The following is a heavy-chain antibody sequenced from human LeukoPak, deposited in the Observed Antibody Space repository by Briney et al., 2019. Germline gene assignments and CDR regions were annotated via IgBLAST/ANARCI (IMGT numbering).Heavy chain of an antibody. Sequence: ASVKVSCKASGYTFTGYYMHWVRQAPGQGLEWMGWINPNSGGTNYAQKFQGRVTITRDTSASTAYMELSSLRSEDTAVYYCARSNRDYDILTGPITTSSFDPWGQGTLVTVSS. CDR3: ARSNRDYDILTGPITTSSFDP. V-gene: IGHV1-2*02. J-gene: IGHJ5*02. CDR2: INPNSGGT. D-gene: IGHD3-9*01. CDR1: GYTFTGYY.